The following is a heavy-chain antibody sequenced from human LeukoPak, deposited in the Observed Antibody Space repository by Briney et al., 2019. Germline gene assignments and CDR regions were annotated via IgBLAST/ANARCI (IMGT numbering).Heavy chain of an antibody. CDR3: AKSYYYDSSGYYGPLDY. J-gene: IGHJ4*02. D-gene: IGHD3-22*01. CDR2: ISSSGSTI. Sequence: GGSLRLSCAASGFTFSDYYMSWIRQAPGKGLEWVSYISSSGSTIYYADSVKGRFTISRDNAKNSLYLQMNSLRAEDTALYYCAKSYYYDSSGYYGPLDYWGQGTLVTVSS. CDR1: GFTFSDYY. V-gene: IGHV3-11*01.